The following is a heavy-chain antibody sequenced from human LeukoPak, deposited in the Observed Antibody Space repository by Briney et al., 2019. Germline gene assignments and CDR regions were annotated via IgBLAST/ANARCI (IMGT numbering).Heavy chain of an antibody. CDR1: GYTFTSYG. Sequence: ASVKVSCTASGYTFTSYGISWVRQAPGQGLEWMGWISAYNGNTNYAQKLQGRVTMTTDTSTSTAYMELRSLRSDDTAVYYCARARIVGATRIYYFDYWGQGTLVTVSS. CDR3: ARARIVGATRIYYFDY. CDR2: ISAYNGNT. V-gene: IGHV1-18*01. D-gene: IGHD1-26*01. J-gene: IGHJ4*02.